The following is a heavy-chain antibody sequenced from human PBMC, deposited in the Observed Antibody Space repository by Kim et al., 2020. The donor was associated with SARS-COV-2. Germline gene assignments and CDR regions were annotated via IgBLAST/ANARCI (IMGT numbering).Heavy chain of an antibody. D-gene: IGHD6-13*01. J-gene: IGHJ6*02. CDR2: ISGSGGNT. V-gene: IGHV3-23*01. CDR3: ANGGYSSSWDYYGMDV. Sequence: GGSLRLSCAASGFTFSSYAMSWVRQAPGKGLEWVSAISGSGGNTYYADSVKGRFTISRDNSKNTLYLQMNSLRAEDTAVYYCANGGYSSSWDYYGMDVWGQGTTVTVSS. CDR1: GFTFSSYA.